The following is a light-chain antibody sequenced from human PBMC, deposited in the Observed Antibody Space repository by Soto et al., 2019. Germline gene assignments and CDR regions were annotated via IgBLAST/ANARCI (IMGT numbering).Light chain of an antibody. J-gene: IGLJ1*01. CDR1: SSDVGGYNY. CDR3: SSYTSSSVYV. Sequence: VLTQPASVSGSPGQSITISCTGTSSDVGGYNYVSWYQQHPGKAPKLMIYDVSNRPSGVSNRFSGSKSGNTASLTISGLQAEDEADYYCSSYTSSSVYVFGTGTKVTVL. CDR2: DVS. V-gene: IGLV2-14*01.